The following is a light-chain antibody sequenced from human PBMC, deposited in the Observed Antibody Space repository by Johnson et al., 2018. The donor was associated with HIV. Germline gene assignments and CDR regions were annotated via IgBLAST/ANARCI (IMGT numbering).Light chain of an antibody. CDR2: DNN. J-gene: IGLJ1*01. Sequence: QSVLTQPPSVSAAPGQKVTISCSGSSSNIGNNYVSWYQQLPGTAPKLLIYDNNKRPSGIPDRFSGSKSGTSATLGITGHQTGDEADYYCGTWDSSLSASYVFGTGTKVTVL. V-gene: IGLV1-51*01. CDR3: GTWDSSLSASYV. CDR1: SSNIGNNY.